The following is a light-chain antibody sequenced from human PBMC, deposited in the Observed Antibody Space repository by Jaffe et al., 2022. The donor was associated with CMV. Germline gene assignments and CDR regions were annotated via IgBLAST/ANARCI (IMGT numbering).Light chain of an antibody. J-gene: IGKJ2*01. CDR2: WAS. V-gene: IGKV4-1*01. CDR1: QSVFWDRSKTDY. Sequence: DTIMTQSPDSLSVSLGEWATIRCKSSQSVFWDRSKTDYLAWYQRKPGQPPRLLMYWASTREPGVPDRFVGSGSATDFSLTINNVQAEDVAVYYCHQYYSLPHTFGQGTKLELK. CDR3: HQYYSLPHT.